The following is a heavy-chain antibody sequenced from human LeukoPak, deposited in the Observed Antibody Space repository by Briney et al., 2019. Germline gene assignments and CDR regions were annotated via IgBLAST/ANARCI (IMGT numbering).Heavy chain of an antibody. CDR2: ISYHGNNQ. CDR1: GFTFSRYA. Sequence: GGSLRLSCVISGFTFSRYAMHWVRQAPVKGLEWVAAISYHGNNQYYADSVKGRFTISRDNSKNTLYLQMNSLRAEDTAVYYCAKDRDVGRYSIGYFDYWGQGTLVTVSS. J-gene: IGHJ4*02. CDR3: AKDRDVGRYSIGYFDY. D-gene: IGHD3-9*01. V-gene: IGHV3-30-3*01.